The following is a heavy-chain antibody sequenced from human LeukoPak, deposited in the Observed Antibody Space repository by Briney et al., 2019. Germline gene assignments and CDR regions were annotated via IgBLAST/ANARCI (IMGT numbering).Heavy chain of an antibody. V-gene: IGHV3-23*01. CDR2: MSGPGGTT. CDR3: AKMISLIVVAGGYFDY. D-gene: IGHD3-22*01. Sequence: GGSLRLSCAASGFTFSSYAMSWVRHTPGKGLEWVAGMSGPGGTTSYAGSVKGRFTISRDNSENTLYLQMYNLRAEDTALYYCAKMISLIVVAGGYFDYWGQGTLVTVSS. J-gene: IGHJ4*02. CDR1: GFTFSSYA.